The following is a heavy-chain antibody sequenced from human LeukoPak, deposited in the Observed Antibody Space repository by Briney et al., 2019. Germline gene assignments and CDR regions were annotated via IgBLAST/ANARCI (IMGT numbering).Heavy chain of an antibody. CDR3: AMGYKSAYSWDY. CDR1: GFTFSSYG. V-gene: IGHV3-33*01. CDR2: IWYDGSNK. Sequence: GGSLRLSCAASGFTFSSYGMHWVRQAPGKGLEWVAVIWYDGSNKYYADSVKGRFTISRDNARNTLYLQLNSLTAEDTAVYYCAMGYKSAYSWDYWGQGTLVTVSS. J-gene: IGHJ4*02. D-gene: IGHD5-18*01.